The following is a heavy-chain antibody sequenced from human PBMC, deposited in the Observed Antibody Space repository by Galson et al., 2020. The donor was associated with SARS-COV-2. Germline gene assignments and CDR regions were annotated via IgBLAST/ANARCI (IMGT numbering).Heavy chain of an antibody. CDR1: GFTFSSYW. CDR2: INSDGSST. D-gene: IGHD2-2*01. V-gene: IGHV3-74*01. CDR3: ARGRGDGCSSTSCYRLSAGGAFDI. Sequence: GGSLRLSCAASGFTFSSYWMHWVRQAPGKGLVWVSRINSDGSSTSYADSVKGRFTISRDNAKNTLYLQMNSLRAEDTAVYYCARGRGDGCSSTSCYRLSAGGAFDIWGQGTMVTVSS. J-gene: IGHJ3*02.